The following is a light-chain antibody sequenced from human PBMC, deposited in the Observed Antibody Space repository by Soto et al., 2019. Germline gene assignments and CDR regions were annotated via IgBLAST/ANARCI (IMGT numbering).Light chain of an antibody. CDR2: LAS. J-gene: IGKJ5*01. CDR1: QSLQHSNGYNY. CDR3: MQGVQMPPIT. Sequence: DIVMTQSPLALAVTPGEPASISCRSSQSLQHSNGYNYLDWYFQKPGQSPQLLIQLASNRASGVPVRFSGSGSGTDFTLNISSVEAEDVGLYYCMQGVQMPPITFGQGTRLEIK. V-gene: IGKV2-28*01.